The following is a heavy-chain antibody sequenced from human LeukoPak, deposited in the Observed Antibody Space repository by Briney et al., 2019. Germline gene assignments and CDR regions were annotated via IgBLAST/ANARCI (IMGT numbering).Heavy chain of an antibody. D-gene: IGHD3-22*01. V-gene: IGHV3-30*02. CDR3: ARGSEYYYDSSGYYLGY. CDR2: IRYDGRNK. CDR1: GFTFSNYG. J-gene: IGHJ4*02. Sequence: GGSLRLSCAASGFTFSNYGMHWVRQSPDKGLEWVTFIRYDGRNKYYADSVKGRFTISRDNSKNTLYLQMNSLRAEDTAVYYCARGSEYYYDSSGYYLGYWGQGTLVTVSS.